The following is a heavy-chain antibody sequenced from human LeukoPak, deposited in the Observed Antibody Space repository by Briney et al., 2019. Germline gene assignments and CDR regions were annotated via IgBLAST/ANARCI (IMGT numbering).Heavy chain of an antibody. V-gene: IGHV4-30-4*01. D-gene: IGHD2-2*02. CDR3: ARDYSSCSSTSCYKSGFDP. Sequence: SETLSLTCTVSGGSISSSSYYWSWIRQPPGKGLEWIGYIYYSGSTYYNPSLKSRVTISVDTSKNQFSLKLSSVTAADTAVYYCARDYSSCSSTSCYKSGFDPWGQGTLVTVSS. J-gene: IGHJ5*02. CDR1: GGSISSSSYY. CDR2: IYYSGST.